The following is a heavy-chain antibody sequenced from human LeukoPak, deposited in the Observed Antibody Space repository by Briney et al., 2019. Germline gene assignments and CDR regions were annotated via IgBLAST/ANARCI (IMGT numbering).Heavy chain of an antibody. V-gene: IGHV3-15*01. D-gene: IGHD2/OR15-2a*01. CDR2: IKSKTDGGTT. Sequence: GGSLRLSCAASGFTFSNAWMSWVRQAPGKRLEWVGRIKSKTDGGTTDYAAPVKGRFTISRDDSKNTLYLQMNSLKTEDTAVYYCTTDSFSVTSFDYWGQGTLVTVSS. CDR3: TTDSFSVTSFDY. J-gene: IGHJ4*02. CDR1: GFTFSNAW.